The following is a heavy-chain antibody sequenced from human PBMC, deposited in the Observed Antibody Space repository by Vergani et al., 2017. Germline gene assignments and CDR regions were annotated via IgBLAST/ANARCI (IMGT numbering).Heavy chain of an antibody. J-gene: IGHJ4*02. V-gene: IGHV1-69*01. CDR2: IIPIFGTA. CDR1: GGTFSSYA. Sequence: QVQLVQSGAEVKKPGSSVKVSCKASGGTFSSYAISWVRQAPGQGLEWMGGIIPIFGTANYAQKFQGRVTITADESTSTAYMELSSLRSEDTAVYYCASLAVAGNSLSESPYWIDYWGQGTLVTVAS. D-gene: IGHD6-19*01. CDR3: ASLAVAGNSLSESPYWIDY.